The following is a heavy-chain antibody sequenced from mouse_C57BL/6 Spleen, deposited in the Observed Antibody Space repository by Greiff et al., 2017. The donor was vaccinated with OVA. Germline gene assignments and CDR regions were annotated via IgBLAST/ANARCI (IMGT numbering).Heavy chain of an antibody. V-gene: IGHV5-4*01. CDR2: ISDGGSYT. CDR3: ARDPTMITTGYFDV. J-gene: IGHJ1*03. Sequence: EVHLVESGGGLVKPGGSLKLSCAASGFTFSSYAMSWVRQTPEKRLEWVATISDGGSYTYYPDNVKGRFTISRDNAKNNLYLQMSHLKSEDTAMYYCARDPTMITTGYFDVWGTGTTVTVSS. D-gene: IGHD2-4*01. CDR1: GFTFSSYA.